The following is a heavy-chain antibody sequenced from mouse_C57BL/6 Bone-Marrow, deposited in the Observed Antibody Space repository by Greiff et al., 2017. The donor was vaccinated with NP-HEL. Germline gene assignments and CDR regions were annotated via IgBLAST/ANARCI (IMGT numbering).Heavy chain of an antibody. CDR3: ARGIYYYGSRWYFDV. V-gene: IGHV1-64*01. CDR1: GYTFTSYW. Sequence: VQLQQPGAELVKPGASVKLSCKASGYTFTSYWMHWVKQRPGQGLEWIGMIHPNSGSTNYNEKFKSKATLTVDKSSSTAYMQLSSLTSEDSAVYYCARGIYYYGSRWYFDVWGTGTTVTVSS. CDR2: IHPNSGST. D-gene: IGHD1-1*01. J-gene: IGHJ1*03.